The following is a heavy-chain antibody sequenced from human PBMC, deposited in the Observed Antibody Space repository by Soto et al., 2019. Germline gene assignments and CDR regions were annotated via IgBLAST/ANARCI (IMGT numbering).Heavy chain of an antibody. Sequence: EVHLVETGGGLTQPGGSLRLSCAASGFTVSSNYMSWVRQAPGEGLEWVSLIYSGGSAYYADSVKGRFTISRDNSKNTLYLQMNSLRAEDTAVYYCARDYSISRYYGMDVWGQGTTVTVSS. D-gene: IGHD4-4*01. V-gene: IGHV3-53*02. CDR1: GFTVSSNY. J-gene: IGHJ6*02. CDR2: IYSGGSA. CDR3: ARDYSISRYYGMDV.